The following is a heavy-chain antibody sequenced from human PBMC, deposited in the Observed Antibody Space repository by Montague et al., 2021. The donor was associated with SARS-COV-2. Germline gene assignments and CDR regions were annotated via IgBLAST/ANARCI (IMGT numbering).Heavy chain of an antibody. V-gene: IGHV3-30*03. D-gene: IGHD3-16*01. CDR3: ARDAYKAAWYFDL. Sequence: SLRLSCAASGFALGGHSVHWVRQAPGRGLVWLGDISHDGTIEDYADPVKGRFAISRDNAENTVYLQMNSLGVEDTAVYYCARDAYKAAWYFDLWGRGTLVTVSS. J-gene: IGHJ4*02. CDR1: GFALGGHS. CDR2: ISHDGTIE.